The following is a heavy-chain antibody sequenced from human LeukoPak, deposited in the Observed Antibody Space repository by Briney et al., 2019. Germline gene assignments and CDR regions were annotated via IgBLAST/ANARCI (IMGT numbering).Heavy chain of an antibody. CDR2: INWNGGST. Sequence: GGSLRLSCEASGFTFADYGMSWVRQAPGKGLEWVSGINWNGGSTGYADSVKGRFTISRDNAKNSLYLQMNSLRAEDTALYYCARAPRGLHCSGGSCYPYAFDYWGQEILVAVSS. D-gene: IGHD2-15*01. CDR3: ARAPRGLHCSGGSCYPYAFDY. J-gene: IGHJ4*02. V-gene: IGHV3-20*04. CDR1: GFTFADYG.